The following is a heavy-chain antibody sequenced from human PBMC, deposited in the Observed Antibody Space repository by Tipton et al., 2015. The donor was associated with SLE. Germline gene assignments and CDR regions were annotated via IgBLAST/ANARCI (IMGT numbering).Heavy chain of an antibody. D-gene: IGHD5-12*01. J-gene: IGHJ3*02. CDR2: ISSSSSYI. Sequence: SLRLSCAASGFTFSSYSMNWVRQAPGKGLEWVSSISSSSSYIYYAVSVKGRFTISRDNAKNSLYLQMNSLRAEDTAVYYCANSCYAHDAFDIWGQGTMVTVSS. CDR1: GFTFSSYS. CDR3: ANSCYAHDAFDI. V-gene: IGHV3-21*01.